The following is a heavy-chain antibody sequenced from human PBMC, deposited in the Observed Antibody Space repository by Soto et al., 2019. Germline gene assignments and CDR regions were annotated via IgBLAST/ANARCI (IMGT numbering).Heavy chain of an antibody. D-gene: IGHD6-13*01. CDR3: ARGRDSSSWRYYYYGMDV. CDR1: GGSVSSGTYY. V-gene: IGHV4-61*01. CDR2: ITYSGSS. J-gene: IGHJ6*02. Sequence: SETLSLTCTVSGGSVSSGTYYWNWIRQPPGKGLEWIGYITYSGSSNYNPSLRSRVTMSLSTSKNQFSLKLSSVTAADTAVYYCARGRDSSSWRYYYYGMDVWGQGTTVT.